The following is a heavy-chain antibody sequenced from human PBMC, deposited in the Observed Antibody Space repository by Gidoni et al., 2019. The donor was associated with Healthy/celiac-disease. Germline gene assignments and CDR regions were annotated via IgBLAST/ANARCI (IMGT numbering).Heavy chain of an antibody. J-gene: IGHJ3*02. CDR1: GFTFSSDS. CDR2: ISSSSSTI. Sequence: EVQLVESGGGLVQPGGSLRLSCAASGFTFSSDSMNWVRQDPGKGLEWVSDISSSSSTIYYADSVKGRFTISRDNAKNSLYLQMNSLRAEDTAVYYCARSFYDYVWGSDAFDIWGQGTMVTVSS. V-gene: IGHV3-48*04. CDR3: ARSFYDYVWGSDAFDI. D-gene: IGHD3-16*01.